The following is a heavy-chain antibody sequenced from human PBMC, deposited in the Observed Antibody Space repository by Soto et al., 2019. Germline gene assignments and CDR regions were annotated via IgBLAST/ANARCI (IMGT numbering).Heavy chain of an antibody. Sequence: QVQLVESVGGVVQPGRSLRLSCAASGFTFSSYGMHWVRQAPGKGLEWVAVIWYDGSNKYYADSVKGRFTISRDNSKNTLYLQMNSLRAEDTAVYYCARDNVVGHYDILTGYYLRTYFDYWGQGTLVTVSS. D-gene: IGHD3-9*01. J-gene: IGHJ4*02. CDR1: GFTFSSYG. CDR3: ARDNVVGHYDILTGYYLRTYFDY. CDR2: IWYDGSNK. V-gene: IGHV3-33*01.